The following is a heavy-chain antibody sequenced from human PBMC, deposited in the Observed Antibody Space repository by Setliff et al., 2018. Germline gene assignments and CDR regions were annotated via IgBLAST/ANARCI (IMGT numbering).Heavy chain of an antibody. CDR3: ARAGDAATNRKGVFEF. CDR1: GYTFTDFG. D-gene: IGHD4-17*01. J-gene: IGHJ4*02. V-gene: IGHV1-18*01. Sequence: GASVKVSCKASGYTFTDFGINWVRQAPGQGLEWMGWISPYTGNIYSAQRFQGRVTLTTDASTSTAYLELASLRSEDTAVYYCARAGDAATNRKGVFEFWGQGTLVTVSS. CDR2: ISPYTGNI.